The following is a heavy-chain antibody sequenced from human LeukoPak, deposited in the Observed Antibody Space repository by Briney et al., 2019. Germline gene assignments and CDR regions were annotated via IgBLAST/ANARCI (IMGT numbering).Heavy chain of an antibody. CDR1: GYIFSTYG. J-gene: IGHJ4*02. D-gene: IGHD6-19*01. CDR3: ARRRSEEFDFDC. CDR2: ISGYNANT. V-gene: IGHV1-18*01. Sequence: EASVKVSCKASGYIFSTYGISWVRQAPGQGLEWVGCISGYNANTNYAQKLQGRVTMTTDTSTSTAYMELRSLRSDDTAVYYCARRRSEEFDFDCWGQGTLVTVSS.